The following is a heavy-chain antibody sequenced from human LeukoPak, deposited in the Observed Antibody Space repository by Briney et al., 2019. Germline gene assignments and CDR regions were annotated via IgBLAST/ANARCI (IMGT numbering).Heavy chain of an antibody. Sequence: GESLKISCKASGYNCTNYWIGWVRQMPGKGLEWIGIISPGDSETRYSPSFEGQVTISADKSISTAYLQWSSLKASDTAMYYCARLGSAAFDNWGQGTLVTVSS. CDR3: ARLGSAAFDN. CDR2: ISPGDSET. V-gene: IGHV5-51*01. J-gene: IGHJ4*02. CDR1: GYNCTNYW. D-gene: IGHD1-1*01.